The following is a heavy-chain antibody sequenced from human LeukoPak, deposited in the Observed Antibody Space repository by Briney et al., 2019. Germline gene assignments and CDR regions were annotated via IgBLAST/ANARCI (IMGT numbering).Heavy chain of an antibody. Sequence: GGSLRLSCAASGFTFSKYWMIWVRQAPGKGLEWVCNIKQDGSEKRYADSVRGRFSISRDNAQTSLYLQMNSLRAEDTAVYYCARASDPWLQLTWGQGTLVTVSS. CDR2: IKQDGSEK. J-gene: IGHJ5*02. CDR1: GFTFSKYW. V-gene: IGHV3-7*05. CDR3: ARASDPWLQLT. D-gene: IGHD5-24*01.